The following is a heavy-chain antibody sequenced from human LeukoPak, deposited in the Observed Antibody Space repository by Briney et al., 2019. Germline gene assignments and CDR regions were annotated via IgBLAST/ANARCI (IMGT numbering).Heavy chain of an antibody. Sequence: SEPLSLTCSVSGGSISSCYWRWLRQPAGKGLEGIGRIYTSGSTNFNPSLKRRVTMSVDTSKNQFSLKLSSVTAADTAVYYCARDRSGSYYPVWGQGTLVTVSS. D-gene: IGHD1-26*01. V-gene: IGHV4-4*07. CDR2: IYTSGST. CDR1: GGSISSCY. J-gene: IGHJ4*02. CDR3: ARDRSGSYYPV.